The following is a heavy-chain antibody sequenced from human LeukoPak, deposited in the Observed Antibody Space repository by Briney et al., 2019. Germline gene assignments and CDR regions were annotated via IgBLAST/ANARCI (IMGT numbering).Heavy chain of an antibody. CDR3: ARDPRNPPYYYYYYMDV. Sequence: GGSLRLSCAASGFTFSSYSMNWVRQAPGKGLEWVSSISSSSSYIYYADSVKGRFTISRDNAKNSLYLQMNSLRAEDTAVYYCARDPRNPPYYYYYYMDVWGKGTTVTVSS. CDR1: GFTFSSYS. J-gene: IGHJ6*03. CDR2: ISSSSSYI. V-gene: IGHV3-21*01. D-gene: IGHD1-14*01.